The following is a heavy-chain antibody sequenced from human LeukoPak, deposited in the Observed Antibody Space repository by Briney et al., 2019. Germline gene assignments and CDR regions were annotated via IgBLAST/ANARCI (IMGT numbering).Heavy chain of an antibody. CDR2: INHSGST. J-gene: IGHJ3*02. CDR3: ARGGPLGVVIRVDAFDI. V-gene: IGHV4-34*01. D-gene: IGHD3-3*01. Sequence: SETLSLTCTVSGASISSYYWSWIRQPPGKGLEWIGEINHSGSTNYNPSLKSRVTISVDTSKNQFSLKLSSVTAADTAVYYCARGGPLGVVIRVDAFDIWGQGTMVTVSS. CDR1: GASISSYY.